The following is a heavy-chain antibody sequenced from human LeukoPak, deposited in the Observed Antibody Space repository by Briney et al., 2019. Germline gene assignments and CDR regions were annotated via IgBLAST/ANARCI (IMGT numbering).Heavy chain of an antibody. Sequence: PGGSLRLSCAASGFTFGSYSMNWVRQAPGKGLEWVSSINRDSYIYYADSVKGRFTISRDNAKNSLFLQMNSLGAEDTAVYYCAELGITMIGGVWGKGTTVTISS. CDR2: INRDSYI. CDR3: AELGITMIGGV. D-gene: IGHD3-10*02. J-gene: IGHJ6*04. V-gene: IGHV3-21*01. CDR1: GFTFGSYS.